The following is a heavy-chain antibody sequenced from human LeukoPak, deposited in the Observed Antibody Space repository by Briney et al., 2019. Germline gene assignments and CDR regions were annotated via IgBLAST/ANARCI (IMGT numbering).Heavy chain of an antibody. V-gene: IGHV4-61*02. CDR1: GDSISSGDYY. CDR3: ARGPYKYDGSGAFDI. CDR2: ICTSGST. Sequence: SETLSLTCTVSGDSISSGDYYWSWIRQPAGKGLEWIGRICTSGSTNYNPSLKSRVTISVDTSKNQFSLKLTSVTAADTAVYYCARGPYKYDGSGAFDIWGQGTKVTVSS. D-gene: IGHD3-22*01. J-gene: IGHJ3*02.